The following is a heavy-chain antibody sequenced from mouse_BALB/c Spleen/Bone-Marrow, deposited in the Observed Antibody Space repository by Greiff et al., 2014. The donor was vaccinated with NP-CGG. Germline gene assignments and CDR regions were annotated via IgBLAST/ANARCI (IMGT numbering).Heavy chain of an antibody. V-gene: IGHV1-80*01. CDR2: IYPGDGDT. J-gene: IGHJ4*01. Sequence: QVMLVESGAELVRPGSSVKISCKASGYVFSTYWMNWVKQRPGQGLERIGQIYPGDGDTNYNGKFKDKVILTADKSSSTAYMQLSSLTSEDSAVYFCARSGKGAMDYWGQGTSVTVSS. CDR3: ARSGKGAMDY. CDR1: GYVFSTYW. D-gene: IGHD2-1*01.